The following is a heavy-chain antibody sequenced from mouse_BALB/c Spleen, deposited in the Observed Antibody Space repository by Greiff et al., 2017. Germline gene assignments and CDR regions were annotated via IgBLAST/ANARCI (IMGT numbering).Heavy chain of an antibody. Sequence: VKLMESGAELVRPGTSVKISCKASGYTFTNYWLGWVKQRPGHGLEWIGDIYPGGGYTNYNEKFKGKATLTADTSSSTAYMQLSSLTSEDSAVYFCARGDRYLDYWGQGTTLTVSS. CDR3: ARGDRYLDY. V-gene: IGHV1-63*02. CDR2: IYPGGGYT. J-gene: IGHJ2*01. D-gene: IGHD2-13*01. CDR1: GYTFTNYW.